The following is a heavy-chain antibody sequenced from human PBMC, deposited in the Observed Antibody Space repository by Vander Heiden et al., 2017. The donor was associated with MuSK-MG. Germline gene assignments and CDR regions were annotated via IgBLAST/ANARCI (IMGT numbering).Heavy chain of an antibody. CDR3: AHRRAYGSWSYYQVRWFDP. D-gene: IGHD3-10*01. CDR2: IYWDDDK. CDR1: GFSLSTSGVG. J-gene: IGHJ5*02. Sequence: QITLKESGPTLVKPTQTLTLTCTFSGFSLSTSGVGVGWIRQPPGKALEWLALIYWDDDKRYSPSLKSRLTITKDTSKNQVVLTMTNMDPVETATYYCAHRRAYGSWSYYQVRWFDPWGQGTLVTVSS. V-gene: IGHV2-5*02.